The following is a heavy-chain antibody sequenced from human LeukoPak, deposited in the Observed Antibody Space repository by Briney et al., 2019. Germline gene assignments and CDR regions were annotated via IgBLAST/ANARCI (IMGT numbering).Heavy chain of an antibody. CDR1: GVSISGYY. J-gene: IGHJ4*02. CDR2: IYYSGST. D-gene: IGHD2-15*01. V-gene: IGHV4-59*01. Sequence: PSETLSLTCTVSGVSISGYYWSWIRQPPGKGLEWTGYIYYSGSTNYNPSLKSRVTISVDTSKNQFSLKLSSVTAADTAVYYCARAYCSGGSCYRAFDYWGQGTLVTVSS. CDR3: ARAYCSGGSCYRAFDY.